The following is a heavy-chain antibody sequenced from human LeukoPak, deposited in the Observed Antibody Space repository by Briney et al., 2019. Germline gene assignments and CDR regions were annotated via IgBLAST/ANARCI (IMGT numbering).Heavy chain of an antibody. CDR2: IYYSGST. V-gene: IGHV4-59*01. CDR3: ARTPYSSSWFYFDY. D-gene: IGHD6-13*01. Sequence: SETLSLTCTVSGGSISSYYWTWIRQPPGKGLEWIGYIYYSGSTDYNPSLKSRVTISVDTSKNQFSLKLTSVTTADTAVYYCARTPYSSSWFYFDYWGQGTLVTVSS. J-gene: IGHJ4*02. CDR1: GGSISSYY.